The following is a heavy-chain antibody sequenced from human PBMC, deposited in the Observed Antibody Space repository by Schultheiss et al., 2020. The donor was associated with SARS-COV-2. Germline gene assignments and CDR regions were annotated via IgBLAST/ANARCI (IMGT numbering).Heavy chain of an antibody. D-gene: IGHD2-2*03. J-gene: IGHJ5*02. CDR3: ARDLNPGYCSSTSCPGWFDP. CDR2: IYHSGST. CDR1: GGSISSGGYS. Sequence: SETLSLTCAVSGGSISSGGYSWSWIRQPPGKGLEWIGYIYHSGSTYYNPSLKSRVTISVDRSKNQFSLKLSSVTAADTAVYYCARDLNPGYCSSTSCPGWFDPWGQGTLVTVSS. V-gene: IGHV4-30-2*01.